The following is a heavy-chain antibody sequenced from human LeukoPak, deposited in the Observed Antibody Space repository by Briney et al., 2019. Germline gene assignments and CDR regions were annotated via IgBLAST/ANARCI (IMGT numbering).Heavy chain of an antibody. D-gene: IGHD2-2*03. J-gene: IGHJ6*03. V-gene: IGHV4-30-2*06. CDR1: GGSIKNDGYS. CDR3: ARHLGFAYYYYMDV. Sequence: ASQTLSLTCAVSGGSIKNDGYSWSWIRQSPEKGLEWIEEINHSGSTNYNPSLKSRVTISVDTSKNQFSLKLSSVTAADTAVYYCARHLGFAYYYYMDVWGKGTTVTISS. CDR2: INHSGST.